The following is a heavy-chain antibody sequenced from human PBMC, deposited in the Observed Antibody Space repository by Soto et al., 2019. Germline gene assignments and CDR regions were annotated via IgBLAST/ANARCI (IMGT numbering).Heavy chain of an antibody. J-gene: IGHJ4*02. CDR1: GGSISSYY. Sequence: SETLSLTCTVSGGSISSYYWSWIRQPPGKGLEWIGYIYYSGSTNYNPSLKSRVTISVDASKNQFSLKLSSVTAADTAVYYCARDLTGYDYWGQGTLVTVSS. CDR2: IYYSGST. V-gene: IGHV4-59*01. CDR3: ARDLTGYDY. D-gene: IGHD5-12*01.